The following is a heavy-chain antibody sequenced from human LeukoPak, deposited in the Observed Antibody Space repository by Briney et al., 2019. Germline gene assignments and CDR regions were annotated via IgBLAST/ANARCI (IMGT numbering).Heavy chain of an antibody. J-gene: IGHJ3*02. Sequence: GGSLRLSCAASGFTVSSNYMSWVRQAPGKGLEWVSVIYSGGSTYYADSVKGRFTISRDNSKNTLYLQMNSLRAEDTAVYYCAREGYYVHDVFDIWGQGTMVTVSS. CDR1: GFTVSSNY. D-gene: IGHD3-10*02. V-gene: IGHV3-53*01. CDR3: AREGYYVHDVFDI. CDR2: IYSGGST.